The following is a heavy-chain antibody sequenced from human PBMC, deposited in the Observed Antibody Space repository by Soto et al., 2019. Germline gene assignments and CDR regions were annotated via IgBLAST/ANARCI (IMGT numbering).Heavy chain of an antibody. J-gene: IGHJ2*01. V-gene: IGHV3-53*03. CDR1: GFTFSRNY. CDR3: ARVPFSQMEYVPWYFDL. Sequence: EVQLVESGGHLVQPGGSLRLSCVASGFTFSRNYMSWVRQPPGKGLEWVSTIYSGGNTFYADSVKGRFTISRDNSKNTLELPMNRLGAEDSAVYYCARVPFSQMEYVPWYFDLWGRGTLVTVSS. D-gene: IGHD3-3*01. CDR2: IYSGGNT.